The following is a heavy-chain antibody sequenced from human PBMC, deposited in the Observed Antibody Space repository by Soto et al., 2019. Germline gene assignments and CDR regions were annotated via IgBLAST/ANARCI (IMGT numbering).Heavy chain of an antibody. V-gene: IGHV3-30-3*01. Sequence: AGGSLRLSCAASGFTFSSYAMHWVRQAPGKGLEWVAVISYDGSNKYYADSVKGRFTISRDNSKNTLYLQMNSLRAEDTAVYYCARGGRFGELSRYGMDVWGQGTTVTVSS. CDR1: GFTFSSYA. J-gene: IGHJ6*02. CDR3: ARGGRFGELSRYGMDV. D-gene: IGHD3-10*01. CDR2: ISYDGSNK.